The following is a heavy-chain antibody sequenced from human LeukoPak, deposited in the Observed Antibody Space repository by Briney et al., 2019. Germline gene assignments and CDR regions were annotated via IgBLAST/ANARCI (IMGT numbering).Heavy chain of an antibody. CDR1: GGTFSNYY. D-gene: IGHD1-26*01. V-gene: IGHV4-34*08. CDR2: IDHSGNT. J-gene: IGHJ4*02. Sequence: PSETLSLTCAVFGGTFSNYYLHWIRQPPGKGLEWIGEIDHSGNTKYNPSLKNRLTISVDTSKNQFSLNLSSVTATAVYYCVSFIMGTTTTDYWGQGTLVTVSS. CDR3: VSFIMGTTTTDY.